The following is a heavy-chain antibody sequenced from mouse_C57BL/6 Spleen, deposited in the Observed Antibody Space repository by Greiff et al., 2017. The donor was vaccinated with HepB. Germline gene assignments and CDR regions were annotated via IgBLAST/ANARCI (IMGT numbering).Heavy chain of an antibody. CDR1: GYAFSSYW. CDR3: ARSGNYAMDY. J-gene: IGHJ4*01. CDR2: IYPGDGDT. Sequence: LEESGAELVKPGASVKISCKASGYAFSSYWMNWVKQRPGKGLEWIGQIYPGDGDTNYNGKFKGKATLTADKSSSTAYMQLSSLTSEDSAVYFCARSGNYAMDYWGQGTSVTVSS. V-gene: IGHV1-80*01. D-gene: IGHD3-1*01.